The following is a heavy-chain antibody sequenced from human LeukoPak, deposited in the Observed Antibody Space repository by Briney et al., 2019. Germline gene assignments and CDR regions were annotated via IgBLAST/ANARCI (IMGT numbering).Heavy chain of an antibody. D-gene: IGHD1-26*01. Sequence: SETLSLTCTVSGGSISSYYWGWIRQPPGKGLEWIGYIYYSGSTNYNPSLKSRVTISLDTSKNQFSLKLSSVTAADTAIYYCARSDSGSYYRHWGQGTLVTVYS. CDR2: IYYSGST. J-gene: IGHJ4*02. V-gene: IGHV4-59*01. CDR1: GGSISSYY. CDR3: ARSDSGSYYRH.